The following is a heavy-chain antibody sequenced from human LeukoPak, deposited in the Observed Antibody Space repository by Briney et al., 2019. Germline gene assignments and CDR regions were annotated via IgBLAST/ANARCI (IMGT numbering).Heavy chain of an antibody. Sequence: GGSLRLSRAASGFTFNNYAMSWVRQAPGKGLEWVAAISGNGGRTYYRDSVKGRFTISRDNPKNTLYLLMNSLSAEDTALYYCAKEQTSSGYFDYWGQGTLVTVSS. CDR1: GFTFNNYA. CDR2: ISGNGGRT. V-gene: IGHV3-23*01. CDR3: AKEQTSSGYFDY. D-gene: IGHD3-10*01. J-gene: IGHJ4*02.